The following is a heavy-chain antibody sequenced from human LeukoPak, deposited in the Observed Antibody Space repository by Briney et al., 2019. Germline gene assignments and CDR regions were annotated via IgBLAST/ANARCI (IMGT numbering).Heavy chain of an antibody. CDR1: GFIFNNYA. J-gene: IGHJ4*02. Sequence: GGSLRLSCAASGFIFNNYAMSWVRQAPGKGLEWVSAISESGGETYHADSVKGRFTISRDTSKSTLYLQLNSLRAEDTAIYYCAKGIDSAGYYPFDYWGQGTLVTVSS. D-gene: IGHD3-22*01. CDR3: AKGIDSAGYYPFDY. CDR2: ISESGGET. V-gene: IGHV3-23*01.